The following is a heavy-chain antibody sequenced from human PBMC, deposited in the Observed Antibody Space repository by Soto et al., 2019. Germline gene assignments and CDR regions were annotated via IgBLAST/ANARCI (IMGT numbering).Heavy chain of an antibody. CDR1: GGTFRSNA. CDR2: LIPIFGTT. J-gene: IGHJ6*02. V-gene: IGHV1-69*01. CDR3: ASRPSFYYGSGYGMAV. Sequence: QVQLVQSGTEVKKPGSSVKVSCKASGGTFRSNAISWVRQAPGQGLEWMGGLIPIFGTTNYANKFQVRVMITADDSASTAYTELSSLRSDDTAVDYCASRPSFYYGSGYGMAVWGQGTTVTVSS. D-gene: IGHD3-10*01.